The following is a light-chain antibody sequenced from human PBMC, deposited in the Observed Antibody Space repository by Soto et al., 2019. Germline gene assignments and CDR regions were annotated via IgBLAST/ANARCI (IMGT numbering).Light chain of an antibody. J-gene: IGKJ1*01. V-gene: IGKV1-39*01. CDR1: QSISTY. Sequence: DIQMTQSPSSLSASVGDRVTITCRASQSISTYLNWYQQKPGKAPKLLIFAASSSQRGVTSRFTGSVSGTDFTLSISSLQPEDFATYYCQQSYSTPWTFGQGTKVEIK. CDR2: AAS. CDR3: QQSYSTPWT.